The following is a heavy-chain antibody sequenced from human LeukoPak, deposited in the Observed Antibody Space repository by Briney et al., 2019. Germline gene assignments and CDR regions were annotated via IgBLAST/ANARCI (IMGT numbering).Heavy chain of an antibody. CDR3: ARGALHVFDY. D-gene: IGHD3-10*02. Sequence: PGGSLRLSCAASGFTFSDYEINWVRQAPGKGLEWVSCISTSGSTTYYADSVKGRFTISRDNAKNSLFLQMNTLTVVDTAVYYCARGALHVFDYWGQGTPVTVSS. CDR2: ISTSGSTT. CDR1: GFTFSDYE. V-gene: IGHV3-48*03. J-gene: IGHJ4*02.